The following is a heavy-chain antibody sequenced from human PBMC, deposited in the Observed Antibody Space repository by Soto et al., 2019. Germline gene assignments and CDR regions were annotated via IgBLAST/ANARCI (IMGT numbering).Heavy chain of an antibody. J-gene: IGHJ4*02. D-gene: IGHD1-1*01. CDR1: GFPFREFG. V-gene: IGHV3-33*05. CDR3: ARRWNYYLDF. Sequence: QMQLVESGGGVVQPGRSLRLSCVASGFPFREFGMHWVRQAPGKGLEWVALISYDGSDYADSVKGRFIISRDDSRDTLFLHMDNLRPDDTGVYYCARRWNYYLDFWGQGTLVAVSS. CDR2: ISYDGSD.